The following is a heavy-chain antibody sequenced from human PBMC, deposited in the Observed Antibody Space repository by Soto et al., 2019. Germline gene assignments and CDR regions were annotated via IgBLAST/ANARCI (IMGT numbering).Heavy chain of an antibody. D-gene: IGHD3-22*01. J-gene: IGHJ5*02. CDR3: ARDTRESDSTGYRPSDL. CDR2: IKEDGSEQ. Sequence: EVQLVESGGGLVQPGGSLRLSCAASRITFNYYWMTWVRQAPGKGLEWVANIKEDGSEQHYVDSVKGRFTISRDNAKNSLYLQMNNLRAEDTAVYYGARDTRESDSTGYRPSDLWGQGALVTVSS. CDR1: RITFNYYW. V-gene: IGHV3-7*05.